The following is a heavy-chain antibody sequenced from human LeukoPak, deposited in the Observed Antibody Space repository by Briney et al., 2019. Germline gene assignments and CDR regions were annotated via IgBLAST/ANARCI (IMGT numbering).Heavy chain of an antibody. Sequence: PGGSLRLSCAAPGFTFSSYWMHWVRQAPGKGLVWVSRINSDGSSTSYADSVKGRFTISRDNAKNTLYLQMNSLRAEDTAVYYCARVRGVNTYYYYYGMDVWGKGTTVTVSS. CDR1: GFTFSSYW. CDR2: INSDGSST. D-gene: IGHD3-10*01. CDR3: ARVRGVNTYYYYYGMDV. V-gene: IGHV3-74*01. J-gene: IGHJ6*04.